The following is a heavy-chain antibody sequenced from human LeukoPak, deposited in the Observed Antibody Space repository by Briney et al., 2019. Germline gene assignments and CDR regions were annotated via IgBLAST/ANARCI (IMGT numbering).Heavy chain of an antibody. CDR1: GGTFSSYA. J-gene: IGHJ3*02. Sequence: SVKVSCKASGGTFSSYAISWVRQAPGQGLEWMGRIIPTFGIANYAQKFRGRVTITADKSTSTAYMELSSLRSEDTAVYYCARDQWSYYDSQPQRNAAFDIWGQGTMVTVSS. V-gene: IGHV1-69*04. CDR3: ARDQWSYYDSQPQRNAAFDI. CDR2: IIPTFGIA. D-gene: IGHD3-22*01.